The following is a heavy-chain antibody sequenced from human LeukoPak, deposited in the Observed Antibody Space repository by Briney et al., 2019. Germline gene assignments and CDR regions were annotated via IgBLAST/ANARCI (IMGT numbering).Heavy chain of an antibody. CDR1: GGSISSYY. J-gene: IGHJ4*02. D-gene: IGHD3-22*01. V-gene: IGHV4-34*01. Sequence: PSETLSLTCTVSGGSISSYYWSWIRQPPGKGLEWIGEINHSGSTNYNPSLKSRVTISVDTSKNQFSLKLSSVTAADTAVYYCARGTYYYDSSFGYWGQGTLVTVSS. CDR2: INHSGST. CDR3: ARGTYYYDSSFGY.